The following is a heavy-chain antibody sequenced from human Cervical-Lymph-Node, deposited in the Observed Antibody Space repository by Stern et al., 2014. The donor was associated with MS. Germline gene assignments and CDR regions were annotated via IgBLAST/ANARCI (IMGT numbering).Heavy chain of an antibody. CDR2: INAGNGNT. Sequence: VQLVQSGAEVKKPGASVKVSCKASGYTFTSYAMHWVRKAPGQRLEWMGWINAGNGNTKYSQKFQGRVTITRDTSASTAYMELSSLRSEDTAVYYCARDRVAAAGSRWYFDLWGRGTLVTVSS. D-gene: IGHD6-13*01. CDR1: GYTFTSYA. J-gene: IGHJ2*01. CDR3: ARDRVAAAGSRWYFDL. V-gene: IGHV1-3*01.